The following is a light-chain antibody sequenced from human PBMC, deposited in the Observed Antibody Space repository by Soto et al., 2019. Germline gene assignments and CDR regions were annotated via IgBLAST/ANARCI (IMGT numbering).Light chain of an antibody. CDR1: QGISNY. V-gene: IGKV1-27*01. J-gene: IGKJ4*01. CDR3: QKYNSAPLT. CDR2: AAS. Sequence: DIQMTQSPSSLSASVGDRVTITYRASQGISNYLAWYQQKPGKVPKLLIYAASTLQSGVPSRFSGSGSGTDFTLTISSLQPEDVATYYCQKYNSAPLTVGGGTKVEIK.